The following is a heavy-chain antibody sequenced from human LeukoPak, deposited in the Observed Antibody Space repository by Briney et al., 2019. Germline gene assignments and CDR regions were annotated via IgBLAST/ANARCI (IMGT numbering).Heavy chain of an antibody. CDR3: AKDAAGTRSIDY. CDR2: IRYDGSNK. D-gene: IGHD6-13*01. J-gene: IGHJ4*02. Sequence: FIRYDGSNKYYADSVKGRFTISRDNSKNTLYLQMNSLRAEDTAVYYCAKDAAGTRSIDYWGQGTLVTVSS. V-gene: IGHV3-30*02.